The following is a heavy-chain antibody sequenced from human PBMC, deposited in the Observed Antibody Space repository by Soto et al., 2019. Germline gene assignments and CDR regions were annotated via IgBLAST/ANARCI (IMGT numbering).Heavy chain of an antibody. CDR3: AKDLWTAVNNLDGVDY. V-gene: IGHV3-30*18. D-gene: IGHD3-9*01. J-gene: IGHJ4*02. CDR1: RFSFNNYG. CDR2: ISYDGNYK. Sequence: QVRLVESGGGVVQPGRSLRLSCAASRFSFNNYGMHWVRQVPGKGLEWVALISYDGNYKYYADSVKGRFTISRDNSKNTLYLQMNSLRAEDTAVYYCAKDLWTAVNNLDGVDYWGQGTLVTVSS.